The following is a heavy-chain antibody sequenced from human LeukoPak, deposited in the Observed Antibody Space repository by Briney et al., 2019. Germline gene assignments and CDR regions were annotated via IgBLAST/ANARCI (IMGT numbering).Heavy chain of an antibody. J-gene: IGHJ4*02. D-gene: IGHD4-17*01. V-gene: IGHV1-46*01. Sequence: ASVKVSCKASGYTFTSYYMHWVRQAPGQGLEWMGIINPSGGSTSYAQKFQGRVTMTRDMSTSTVYMELSSLRSEDTAVYYCARDHHGDYGSPGIADYWGQGTLVTVSS. CDR1: GYTFTSYY. CDR2: INPSGGST. CDR3: ARDHHGDYGSPGIADY.